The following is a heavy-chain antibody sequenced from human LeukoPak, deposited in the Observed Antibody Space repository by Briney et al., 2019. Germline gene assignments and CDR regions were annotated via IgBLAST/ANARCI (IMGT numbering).Heavy chain of an antibody. V-gene: IGHV3-73*01. CDR2: IRSKANSYAT. CDR1: GFTFSGSA. J-gene: IGHJ4*02. CDR3: TIQTEIDY. Sequence: GGSLRLSCAASGFTFSGSAMHWVRQASGKGLEWVGRIRSKANSYATAYAASVKGRFTISRDDSKNTAYLQMNSLKTEDTAMYYCTIQTEIDYWGQGTLVTVSS.